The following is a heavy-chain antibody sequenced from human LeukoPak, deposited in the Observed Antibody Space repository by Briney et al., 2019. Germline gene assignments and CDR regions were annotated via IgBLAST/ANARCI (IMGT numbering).Heavy chain of an antibody. V-gene: IGHV1-8*01. J-gene: IGHJ6*03. Sequence: ASVKVSCKASGYTFTSYDINWVRQATGQGLEWMGWMNPNSGNTGYAQKFQGRVTMTRNTSISTAYMELSSLRSEDTAVYYCARAVTVRRYFDWLLPYYYSYMDVWGKGTTVTVSS. CDR2: MNPNSGNT. CDR1: GYTFTSYD. D-gene: IGHD3-9*01. CDR3: ARAVTVRRYFDWLLPYYYSYMDV.